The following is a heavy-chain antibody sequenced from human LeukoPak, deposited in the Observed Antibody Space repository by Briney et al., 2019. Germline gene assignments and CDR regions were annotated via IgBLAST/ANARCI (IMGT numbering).Heavy chain of an antibody. Sequence: GESLKISCKASGYSFTKYWIGWVRQMPGKGLEWMGIIYPDDSDTRYSPSFQGQVTISADKPVSTAYLQWSSLKASDTAMYFCARPNITSYYDSRGYDAFDVWGQGTIVTVSS. CDR2: IYPDDSDT. V-gene: IGHV5-51*01. CDR1: GYSFTKYW. J-gene: IGHJ3*01. CDR3: ARPNITSYYDSRGYDAFDV. D-gene: IGHD3-22*01.